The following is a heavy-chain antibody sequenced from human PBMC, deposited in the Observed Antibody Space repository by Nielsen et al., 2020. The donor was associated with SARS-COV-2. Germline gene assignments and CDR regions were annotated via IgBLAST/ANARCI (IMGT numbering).Heavy chain of an antibody. D-gene: IGHD6-6*01. CDR3: ARGVEYSSASSLDY. J-gene: IGHJ4*02. Sequence: VKVSCKASGYTFTSYGISWVRQAPGQGLEWMGWISAHNGNTNYAQNLQGRVTMTTDTSTSTANMELRSLRSDDSAVYYCARGVEYSSASSLDYWGQGTLVAVSS. CDR1: GYTFTSYG. CDR2: ISAHNGNT. V-gene: IGHV1-18*01.